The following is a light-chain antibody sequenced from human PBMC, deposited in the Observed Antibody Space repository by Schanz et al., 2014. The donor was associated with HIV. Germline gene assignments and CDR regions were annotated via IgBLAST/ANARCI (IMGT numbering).Light chain of an antibody. CDR1: SSDIGPYNC. CDR3: SSYISGNTWV. J-gene: IGLJ3*02. CDR2: GVD. Sequence: QSALTQPASVSGSPGQSISISCTGTSSDIGPYNCVSWYQQRPGKAPKLVISGVDYRPSGVSSRFSGSKSGSAASLTISGLQAEDEAEYYCSSYISGNTWVFGGGTKLTVL. V-gene: IGLV2-14*03.